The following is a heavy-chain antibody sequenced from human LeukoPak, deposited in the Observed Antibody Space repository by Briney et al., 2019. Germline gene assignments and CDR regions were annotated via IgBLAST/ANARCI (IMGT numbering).Heavy chain of an antibody. CDR1: GFTFSNAW. V-gene: IGHV3-15*01. D-gene: IGHD6-19*01. CDR3: TTDLGYSSGWYFDY. J-gene: IGHJ4*02. Sequence: GGSLRLSCAASGFTFSNAWMSWVRQAPGKGLEWVGRIKSKTDGGTTDYAAPVKGRFTISRDDSKNTLYLQMNSLETEDTAVYYCTTDLGYSSGWYFDYWGQGTLVTVSS. CDR2: IKSKTDGGTT.